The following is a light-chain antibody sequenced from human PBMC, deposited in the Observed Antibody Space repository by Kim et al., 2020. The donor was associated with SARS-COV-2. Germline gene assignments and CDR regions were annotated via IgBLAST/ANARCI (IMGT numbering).Light chain of an antibody. CDR3: QQYNNWPLT. CDR1: QSVSSN. CDR2: GAS. V-gene: IGKV3D-15*01. Sequence: SVSPGERGTLSCRASQSVSSNLAWYQQKPGQAPRLLMYGASTRAIGIPARFSGSGSGTEFTLTISSLQSEDFAVYFCQQYNNWPLTFGGGTKVEI. J-gene: IGKJ4*01.